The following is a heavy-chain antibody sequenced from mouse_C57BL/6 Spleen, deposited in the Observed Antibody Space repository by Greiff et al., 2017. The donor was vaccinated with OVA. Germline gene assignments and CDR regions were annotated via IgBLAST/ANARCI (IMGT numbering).Heavy chain of an antibody. CDR1: GFSLSTFGMG. CDR3: ARTDYDYYAMDY. V-gene: IGHV8-8*01. CDR2: IWWDVHN. J-gene: IGHJ4*01. D-gene: IGHD1-1*02. Sequence: QVTLKVSGPGILQPSQTLSLTCSFSGFSLSTFGMGVGWIRQPSGKGLEWLAHIWWDVHNDTYPALTRRRTSSKDTSKNLVFLKIANVDTADTATYYCARTDYDYYAMDYWGQGTSVTVSS.